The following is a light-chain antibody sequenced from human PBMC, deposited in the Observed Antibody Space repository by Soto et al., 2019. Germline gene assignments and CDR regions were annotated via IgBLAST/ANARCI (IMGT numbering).Light chain of an antibody. V-gene: IGLV3-1*01. CDR2: QDT. Sequence: SYELTQPASVSVSPGQTASITCSGENLGDKYACWYQQKPGQSPVLVIYQDTKRPSGIPERFSGSNSGNTAPLTISGTQAMDEADYYCQAWDSSTYVFGAGTKLTVL. J-gene: IGLJ1*01. CDR1: NLGDKY. CDR3: QAWDSSTYV.